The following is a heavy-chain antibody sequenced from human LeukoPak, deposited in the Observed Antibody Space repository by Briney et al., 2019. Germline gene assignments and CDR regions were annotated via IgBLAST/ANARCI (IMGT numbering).Heavy chain of an antibody. V-gene: IGHV3-7*01. Sequence: PGGSLRLSCAASGFTFSSYWMSWVRQAPGKGLEWVANIKQDGSEKYYVDSVKGRFTISRDNAKNSLYLQMNSLRAEDTAVYYCARERPSSGSYPLGAFDIWGQGTMVTVSS. CDR2: IKQDGSEK. D-gene: IGHD1-26*01. CDR3: ARERPSSGSYPLGAFDI. CDR1: GFTFSSYW. J-gene: IGHJ3*02.